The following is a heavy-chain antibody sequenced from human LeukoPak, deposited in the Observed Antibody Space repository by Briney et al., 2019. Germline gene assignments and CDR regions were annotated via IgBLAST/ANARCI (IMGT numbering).Heavy chain of an antibody. D-gene: IGHD6-25*01. Sequence: SSETLSLTCTVSGDSIGSYFWSWIRQSPGKGLEWIGHIYHSGSTNYNPSLESRATISVDTSKNHFSLKMSSVTAADTAVYYCARSSGTGTFSYWGQGTLVTVSS. CDR3: ARSSGTGTFSY. V-gene: IGHV4-4*08. J-gene: IGHJ4*02. CDR2: IYHSGST. CDR1: GDSIGSYF.